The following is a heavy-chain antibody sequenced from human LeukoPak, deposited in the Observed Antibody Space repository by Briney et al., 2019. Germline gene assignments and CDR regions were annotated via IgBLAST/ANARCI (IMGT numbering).Heavy chain of an antibody. Sequence: SETLSLTRTVSGGSLSSYYWSWIRQPPGKGLEWIGYIYYSGSTNYNPSLKSRVTISVDTSKNQCSLKLSSVTAADTAVYYCARSGDSYGYMWDYWGQGTLVTVSS. CDR2: IYYSGST. CDR1: GGSLSSYY. D-gene: IGHD5-18*01. J-gene: IGHJ4*02. V-gene: IGHV4-59*01. CDR3: ARSGDSYGYMWDY.